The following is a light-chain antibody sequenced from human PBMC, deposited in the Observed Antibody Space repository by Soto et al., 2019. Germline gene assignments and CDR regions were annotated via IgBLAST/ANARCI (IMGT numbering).Light chain of an antibody. CDR1: QSFTSTS. V-gene: IGKV3-20*01. CDR2: GAS. Sequence: EIVLTQSPGTLSLSPGERATLSCRASQSFTSTSLAWYQQKPGQAPRLLISGASRRAAGIPHRFSGSGSGTDFTLTISGLESEDIAVYYCQQYDSSPRTFGQGTRVEIK. CDR3: QQYDSSPRT. J-gene: IGKJ1*01.